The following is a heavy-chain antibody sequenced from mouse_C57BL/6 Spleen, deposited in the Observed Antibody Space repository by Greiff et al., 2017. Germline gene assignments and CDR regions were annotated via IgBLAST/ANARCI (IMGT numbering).Heavy chain of an antibody. CDR3: ARPLYYYGSSYRYAMDY. CDR2: ISSGSSTI. Sequence: EVQGVESGGGLVKPGGSLKLSCAASGFTFSDYGMHWVRQAPEKGLEWVAYISSGSSTIYYADTVKGRFTISRDNAKNTLFLQMTSLRSEDTAMYYCARPLYYYGSSYRYAMDYWGQGTSVTVSS. V-gene: IGHV5-17*01. J-gene: IGHJ4*01. D-gene: IGHD1-1*01. CDR1: GFTFSDYG.